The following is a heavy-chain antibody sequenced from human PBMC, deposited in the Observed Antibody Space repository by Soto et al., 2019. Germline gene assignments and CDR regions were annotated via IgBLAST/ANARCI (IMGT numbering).Heavy chain of an antibody. D-gene: IGHD5-12*01. Sequence: QVHLVQSGAEVKHPGSSEKVSCKISGGTFSYLAFSWVRQAPRQGLEWVGGIIPLFGTPNYARAFKGRVSTSADEYSNTVYMEVRSLRSEDTAVYYCASERVAEMATGGYFDNWGQGTLVTVSS. J-gene: IGHJ4*02. CDR3: ASERVAEMATGGYFDN. CDR2: IIPLFGTP. CDR1: GGTFSYLA. V-gene: IGHV1-69*01.